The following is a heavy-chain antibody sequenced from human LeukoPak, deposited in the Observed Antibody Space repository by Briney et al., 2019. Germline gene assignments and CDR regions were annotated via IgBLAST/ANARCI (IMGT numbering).Heavy chain of an antibody. CDR1: GFTFTSYA. V-gene: IGHV3-23*01. Sequence: GGSLRLSCAASGFTFTSYAMTWVRQPPGKGLEWVSIISGSGGSTYYADSVKGRFTISRDNSKNTLYLQMNSLRAEDTAVYYCAKDNGIVAPSIPLDYWGQGTLVTVSS. CDR2: ISGSGGST. J-gene: IGHJ4*02. CDR3: AKDNGIVAPSIPLDY. D-gene: IGHD5-12*01.